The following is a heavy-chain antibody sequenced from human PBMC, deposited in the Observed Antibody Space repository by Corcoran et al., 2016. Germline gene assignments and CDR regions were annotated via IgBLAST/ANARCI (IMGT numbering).Heavy chain of an antibody. CDR2: ISYDGSNK. V-gene: IGHV3-30*18. J-gene: IGHJ4*02. D-gene: IGHD2-21*02. Sequence: QVQLVESGGGVVQPGRSLRLSCAASGFTFSSYGMHWVRQAPGKGLEWVAVISYDGSNKYYADSVKGRFTISRDNSKNTLYLQMNSLRAEDTAVYYCAKERGTYCGGDCYPLGYWGQGTLVTVSS. CDR3: AKERGTYCGGDCYPLGY. CDR1: GFTFSSYG.